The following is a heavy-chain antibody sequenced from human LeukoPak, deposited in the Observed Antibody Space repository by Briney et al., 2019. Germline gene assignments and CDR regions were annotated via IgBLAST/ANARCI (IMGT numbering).Heavy chain of an antibody. J-gene: IGHJ4*02. CDR2: IYSGGST. V-gene: IGHV3-53*01. D-gene: IGHD3-10*01. CDR1: GFTVSSNY. CDR3: AKFDGSGSYYHTLFDY. Sequence: GGSLRLSCAASGFTVSSNYMSWVRQAPGKGLEWVSVIYSGGSTYYADSVKGRFTISRDNSKNTLYLQMNSLRAEDTAVYYCAKFDGSGSYYHTLFDYWGQGTLVTVSS.